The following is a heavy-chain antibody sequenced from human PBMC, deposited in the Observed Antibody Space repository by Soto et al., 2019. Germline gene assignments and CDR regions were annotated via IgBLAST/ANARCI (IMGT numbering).Heavy chain of an antibody. CDR2: VSSSGNT. CDR3: ARAQPFDS. D-gene: IGHD2-2*01. J-gene: IGHJ4*02. V-gene: IGHV4-61*01. Sequence: QVQLQASGPGLVKPSETLSLTCTVSGGSVSSGSYFWSWVRQPPGKGLELIAYVSSSGNTKYNPSLNCRVTISLDTSKNQFSLILRSVTAADTAVYYCARAQPFDSWGQGILVTVSS. CDR1: GGSVSSGSYF.